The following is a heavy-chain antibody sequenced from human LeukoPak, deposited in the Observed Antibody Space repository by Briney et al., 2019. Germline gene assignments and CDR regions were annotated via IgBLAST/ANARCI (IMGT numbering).Heavy chain of an antibody. Sequence: SQTLSLTCAVSGGSISSGGYSWNWIRQPPGKGLEWIGYIYHSGSTYYNPSLKSRVTISVDRSKNQFSLKLSSVTAADTAVYYCARYSYYYGSGQFDYWGQGTLVTVSS. CDR3: ARYSYYYGSGQFDY. J-gene: IGHJ4*02. CDR1: GGSISSGGYS. V-gene: IGHV4-30-2*01. CDR2: IYHSGST. D-gene: IGHD3-10*01.